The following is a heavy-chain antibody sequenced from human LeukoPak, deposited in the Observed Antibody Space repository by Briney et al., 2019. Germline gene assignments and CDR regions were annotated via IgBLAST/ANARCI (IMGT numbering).Heavy chain of an antibody. J-gene: IGHJ4*02. CDR2: IYNTETT. Sequence: PSETLSLTCTVSGGSISNYYWSWLRQPPRKGLEWIGYIYNTETTSYNPSLKSRVTMSADTSKNQFSLKMISVTAADTTVYYCARDLHLGWYGFDFWGQGTLVTVSS. V-gene: IGHV4-59*01. CDR1: GGSISNYY. CDR3: ARDLHLGWYGFDF. D-gene: IGHD6-19*01.